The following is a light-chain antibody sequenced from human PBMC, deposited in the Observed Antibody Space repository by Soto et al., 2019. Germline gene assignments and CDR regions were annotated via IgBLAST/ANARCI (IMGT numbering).Light chain of an antibody. CDR1: QSINEW. CDR3: QQYKSHSELS. J-gene: IGKJ4*01. CDR2: KAS. Sequence: DIQMTQSPSTLAASVGDRVTITCRASQSINEWLAWYQQKPGEVPKLLIYKASTLQSGVPSRFSGSGSGTXFXXXXXXXXPDDFAVYYCQQYKSHSELSFGGGTRVEI. V-gene: IGKV1-5*03.